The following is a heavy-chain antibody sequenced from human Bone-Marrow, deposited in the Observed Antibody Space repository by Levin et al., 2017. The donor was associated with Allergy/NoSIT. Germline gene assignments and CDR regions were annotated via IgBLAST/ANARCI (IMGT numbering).Heavy chain of an antibody. CDR1: GYIFTDYF. Sequence: GESLKISCKTSGYIFTDYFIHWVRQAPGQGLEWMGWINPQSGDTKYAQKFQGRVTLTRATSISTVYMELSGLKRDATAVYYCERSGSPYCDETSCSLFDFWGQGTLVTVSS. CDR2: INPQSGDT. J-gene: IGHJ4*02. V-gene: IGHV1-2*02. CDR3: ERSGSPYCDETSCSLFDF. D-gene: IGHD2-2*01.